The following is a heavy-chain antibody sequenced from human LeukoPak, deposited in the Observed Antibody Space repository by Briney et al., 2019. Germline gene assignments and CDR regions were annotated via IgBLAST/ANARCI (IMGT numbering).Heavy chain of an antibody. Sequence: SETLSLTCTVSGGSISDYYWNWIRQPPGQGLEWIGYIYYSGSTTYNPSLKSRVTMSVGTAKNQFSLKLRSVTAADTAVYYCARGDFCSSSNCYLRPMDVWGKGTTVTVSS. CDR2: IYYSGST. CDR3: ARGDFCSSSNCYLRPMDV. CDR1: GGSISDYY. V-gene: IGHV4-59*01. D-gene: IGHD2-2*01. J-gene: IGHJ6*03.